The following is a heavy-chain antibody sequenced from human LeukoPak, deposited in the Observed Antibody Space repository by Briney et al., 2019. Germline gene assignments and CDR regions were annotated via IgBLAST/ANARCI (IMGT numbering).Heavy chain of an antibody. D-gene: IGHD3-16*01. J-gene: IGHJ4*02. CDR3: ARGELGYFDY. CDR1: GGSISNYY. V-gene: IGHV4-4*07. Sequence: SETLSLTCTVSGGSISNYYWNWIRQPAGKGLEWIGRIYTSGSTEYNPSLKSRVTMSVDTSKNQFSLKLTSVTAADTAVYYCARGELGYFDYWGQGTLVTVSS. CDR2: IYTSGST.